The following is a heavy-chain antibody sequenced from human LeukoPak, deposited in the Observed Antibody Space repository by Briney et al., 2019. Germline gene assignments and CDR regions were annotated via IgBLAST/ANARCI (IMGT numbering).Heavy chain of an antibody. V-gene: IGHV1-69*04. CDR3: ARDQGRAYFWFDP. D-gene: IGHD3-10*01. J-gene: IGHJ5*02. Sequence: ASVKVSCKASGGTFSSYAISWVRQAPGQGLEWMGRIIPILGIANYAQKFQGRVTITADKSTSTAYMELSSLRSEDTAVYYCARDQGRAYFWFDPWGQGTLVTVSS. CDR1: GGTFSSYA. CDR2: IIPILGIA.